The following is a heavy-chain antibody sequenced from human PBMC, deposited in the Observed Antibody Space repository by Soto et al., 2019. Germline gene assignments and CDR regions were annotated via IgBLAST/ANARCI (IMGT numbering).Heavy chain of an antibody. J-gene: IGHJ4*02. CDR3: ASLSLLGYCGSTSCYGGLVY. V-gene: IGHV4-39*01. D-gene: IGHD2-2*03. CDR1: GGSISSSSYY. Sequence: QLQLQESGPGLVKPSETLSLTCTVSGGSISSSSYYWGWIRQPPGKGLEWIGSIYYSGSTYYNPSLKSRVTISVDTSKNQFSLKLSSVTAADTAVYYCASLSLLGYCGSTSCYGGLVYWGQGTLVTVSS. CDR2: IYYSGST.